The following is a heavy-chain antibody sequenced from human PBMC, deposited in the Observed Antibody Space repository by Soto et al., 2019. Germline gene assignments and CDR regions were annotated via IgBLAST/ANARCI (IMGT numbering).Heavy chain of an antibody. Sequence: PSETLSLTCSVSGGSINSSTWWCWVRQTPGRGLEWIGENDHSGSTIYNPSLKNRVTISVDKSIYAFSLTLSCGTAADTAVYCWARDRRGRGVKGYWGQGTRVTAPQ. CDR1: GGSINSSTW. J-gene: IGHJ4*02. CDR3: ARDRRGRGVKGY. D-gene: IGHD3-10*01. CDR2: NDHSGST. V-gene: IGHV4-4*01.